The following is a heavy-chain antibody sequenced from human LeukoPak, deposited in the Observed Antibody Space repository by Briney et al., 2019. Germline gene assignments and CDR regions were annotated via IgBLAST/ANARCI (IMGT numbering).Heavy chain of an antibody. CDR3: ARAEAGATLYYFDY. Sequence: GGSLRLSCAASGFTFSSYSMNWVRQAPGKGLEWDSSISSSSSYIYYADSVKGRFTISRDNAKNSLYLQMNSLRAEDTAVYYCARAEAGATLYYFDYWGQGTLVTVSS. J-gene: IGHJ4*02. CDR1: GFTFSSYS. D-gene: IGHD1-26*01. CDR2: ISSSSSYI. V-gene: IGHV3-21*01.